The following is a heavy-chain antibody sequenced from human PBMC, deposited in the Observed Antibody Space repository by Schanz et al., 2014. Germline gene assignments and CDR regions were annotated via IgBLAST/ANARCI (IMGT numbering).Heavy chain of an antibody. CDR3: ARWADGSLHY. CDR2: ISRSGTTI. J-gene: IGHJ4*02. CDR1: GFAFSSYS. V-gene: IGHV3-48*01. D-gene: IGHD1-26*01. Sequence: QLVGSGGGLIQPGGSLRLSCTASGFAFSSYSMNWVRQAPGKGLEWVSCISRSGTTIYYADSVKGRFTISRDNAKISLFRQMNSLRVEDTSVYYCARWADGSLHYWGQGALVTVSS.